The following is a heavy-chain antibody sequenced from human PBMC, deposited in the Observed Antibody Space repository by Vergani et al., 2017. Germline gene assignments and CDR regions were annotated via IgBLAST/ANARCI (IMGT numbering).Heavy chain of an antibody. CDR2: IKSKTDGGTT. CDR3: AKGQEVRGVMIY. V-gene: IGHV3-15*01. D-gene: IGHD3-10*01. Sequence: EVQLVESGGGLVKPGGSLRLSCAASGFTFSNAWMSWVRQAPGKGLEWVGRIKSKTDGGTTDYASPVKGRVTISRDDSKNTLYLQMNSLKTEDTAVYYCAKGQEVRGVMIYWGQGTLVTVSS. CDR1: GFTFSNAW. J-gene: IGHJ4*02.